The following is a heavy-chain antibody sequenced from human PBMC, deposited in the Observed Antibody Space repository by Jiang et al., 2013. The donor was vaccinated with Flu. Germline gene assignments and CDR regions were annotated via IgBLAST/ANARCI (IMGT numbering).Heavy chain of an antibody. CDR3: ARGGGPVTTIVVALDY. CDR1: GGSISSGDYY. J-gene: IGHJ4*02. V-gene: IGHV4-30-4*01. Sequence: CTVSGGSISSGDYYWSWIRQPPGKGLEYIGYIYYSGNTYYNPSLQSRVIISVDTSKNQFSLNLNSVTAADTAVYYCARGGGPVTTIVVALDYWGQGTLVTVSS. D-gene: IGHD3-22*01. CDR2: IYYSGNT.